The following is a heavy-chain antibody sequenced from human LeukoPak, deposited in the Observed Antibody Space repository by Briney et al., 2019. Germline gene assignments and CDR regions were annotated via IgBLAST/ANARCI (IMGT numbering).Heavy chain of an antibody. CDR1: GGSISSSSYY. V-gene: IGHV4-39*07. Sequence: SETLSLTCTVSGGSISSSSYYWGWIRQPPGKGLEWIVSIYYSWITYYNPSLKSRATISVDTSKNQCSLKLSSVTAAGTAVYYCARARLNMGHFDYWGQGTLVTVSS. D-gene: IGHD2/OR15-2a*01. J-gene: IGHJ4*02. CDR3: ARARLNMGHFDY. CDR2: IYYSWIT.